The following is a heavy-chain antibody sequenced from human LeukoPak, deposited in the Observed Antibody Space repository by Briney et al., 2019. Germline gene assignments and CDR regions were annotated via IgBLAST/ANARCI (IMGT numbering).Heavy chain of an antibody. V-gene: IGHV3-21*01. CDR3: ARGSYYDSTPFDY. D-gene: IGHD3-22*01. J-gene: IGHJ4*02. CDR2: ISSSSSYI. CDR1: GFTFSSYS. Sequence: GGSLSLSCAPSGFTFSSYSRNWVRQAPGKGLEWVSSISSSSSYIYYADSVKGRFTISRDNAKNSLYLQMNSLRAEDTAVYYCARGSYYDSTPFDYWGQGTLVTVSS.